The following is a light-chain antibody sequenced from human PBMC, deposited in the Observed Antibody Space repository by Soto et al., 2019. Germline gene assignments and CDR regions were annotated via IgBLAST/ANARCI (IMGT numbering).Light chain of an antibody. J-gene: IGKJ2*01. CDR2: GAS. CDR3: QQYSSSPYT. V-gene: IGKV3-20*01. Sequence: EIVLTQSPGTLSLSLGERATLSCRASQSVSSFYLAWYQQKPGQAPRLLIYGASSRASGIPDRFSGSGSGTDFTLTISRLEPEDFAVYYCQQYSSSPYTFGQGTKLEIK. CDR1: QSVSSFY.